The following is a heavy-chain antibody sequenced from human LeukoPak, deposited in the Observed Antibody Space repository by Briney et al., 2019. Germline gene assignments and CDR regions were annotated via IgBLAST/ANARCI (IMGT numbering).Heavy chain of an antibody. CDR1: GFTFSSYS. J-gene: IGHJ4*02. Sequence: GGSLRLPCAASGFTFSSYSMNWVRQAPGKGLEWVSYISSTSSTLYYADSVKGRFTISRDNAKNSLYLQMNSLRAEDTAVYYCARDRDSGSHKIDYWGQGTLVTVSS. D-gene: IGHD1-26*01. CDR2: ISSTSSTL. CDR3: ARDRDSGSHKIDY. V-gene: IGHV3-48*04.